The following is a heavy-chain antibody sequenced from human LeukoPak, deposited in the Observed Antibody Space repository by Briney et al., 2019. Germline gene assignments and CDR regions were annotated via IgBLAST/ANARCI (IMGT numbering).Heavy chain of an antibody. CDR3: AKVLQNYYGSGSYYFDY. D-gene: IGHD3-10*01. V-gene: IGHV3-9*01. J-gene: IGHJ4*02. CDR2: ISWNSGSI. CDR1: GFTFSSYE. Sequence: GGSLRLSCAASGFTFSSYEMNWVRQAPGKGLEWVSGISWNSGSIGYADSVKGRFTISRDNAKNSLYLQMNSLRAEDTALYYCAKVLQNYYGSGSYYFDYWGQGTLVTVSS.